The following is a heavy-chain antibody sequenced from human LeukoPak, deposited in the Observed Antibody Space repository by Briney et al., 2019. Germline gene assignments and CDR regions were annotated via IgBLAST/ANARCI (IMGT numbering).Heavy chain of an antibody. D-gene: IGHD6-19*01. CDR3: ARDSTIIAVAGTSAFDI. V-gene: IGHV1-18*01. J-gene: IGHJ3*02. Sequence: ASVKVSCKASGYTFTSYGISWVRQAPGQGLEWMGWISAYNGNTNYAQKLQGRVTMTTDTSTSTAYMDLRSLRSDDTAVYYCARDSTIIAVAGTSAFDIWGQGTMVTVSS. CDR1: GYTFTSYG. CDR2: ISAYNGNT.